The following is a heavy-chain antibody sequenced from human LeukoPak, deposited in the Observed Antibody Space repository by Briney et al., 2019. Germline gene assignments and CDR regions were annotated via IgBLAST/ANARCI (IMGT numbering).Heavy chain of an antibody. V-gene: IGHV4-34*01. J-gene: IGHJ4*02. CDR2: INHSGSA. Sequence: PSETLSLTCAVYGGSFSGYYWSWIRQPPGKGLEWIGEINHSGSADYNPSLKSRVTISVDTSRNQFSLKLSSVTAADTAVYYCARGYSTAYRFLDYWGQGTLVTVSS. D-gene: IGHD4-11*01. CDR3: ARGYSTAYRFLDY. CDR1: GGSFSGYY.